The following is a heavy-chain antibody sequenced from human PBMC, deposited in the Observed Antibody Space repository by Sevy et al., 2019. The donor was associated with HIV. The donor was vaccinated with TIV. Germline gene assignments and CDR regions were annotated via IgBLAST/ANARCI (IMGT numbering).Heavy chain of an antibody. CDR1: GFTFSSYA. CDR2: ISYDGSNK. J-gene: IGHJ4*02. D-gene: IGHD3-10*01. Sequence: GGSLRLSCAASGFTFSSYAMHWVRQAPGKGLEWVAVISYDGSNKYYADSVKGRFTISRDNSKNTLYLQMNSLRAEDTAVYYCARGSTMVRGVYTPLDYWCQGTLVTVSS. V-gene: IGHV3-30-3*01. CDR3: ARGSTMVRGVYTPLDY.